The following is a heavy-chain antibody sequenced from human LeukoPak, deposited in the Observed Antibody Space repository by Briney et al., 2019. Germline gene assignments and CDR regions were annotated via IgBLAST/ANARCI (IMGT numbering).Heavy chain of an antibody. V-gene: IGHV4-38-2*02. J-gene: IGHJ4*02. Sequence: PSETLSLTCTVSGYSIMSTFYWGWIRQSPGKGLEWIGNVYHSGSTYSNPSLRSRVTISVDTSKNEFSLKLSSVTAVDTAVYYCARVSGDELGGNSGAIYFESWGQGTLVTVSS. D-gene: IGHD4-23*01. CDR1: GYSIMSTFY. CDR2: VYHSGST. CDR3: ARVSGDELGGNSGAIYFES.